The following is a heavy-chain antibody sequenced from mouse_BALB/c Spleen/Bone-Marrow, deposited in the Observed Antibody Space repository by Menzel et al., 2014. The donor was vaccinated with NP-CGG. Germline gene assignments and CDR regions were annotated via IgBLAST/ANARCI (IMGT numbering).Heavy chain of an antibody. CDR1: GYAFTNYL. CDR2: INPGSGGT. J-gene: IGHJ2*01. Sequence: QVQLQQPGAELVRPGTSVKVSCKASGYAFTNYLVEWVKQRPGQGLEWIGVINPGSGGTNYNEKFKGKATLTADKSSSTAYMQLSSLASDDAAVYSSAGGDDSSSYFDYWGQGTTLTVSS. V-gene: IGHV1-54*01. CDR3: AGGDDSSSYFDY. D-gene: IGHD2-12*01.